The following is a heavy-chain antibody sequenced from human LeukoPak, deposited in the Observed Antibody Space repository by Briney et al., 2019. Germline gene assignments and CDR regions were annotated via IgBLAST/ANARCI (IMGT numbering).Heavy chain of an antibody. D-gene: IGHD5-24*01. Sequence: TGGTLRLSCVVSGFTVSSFYMTWVRQAPGRGLEWVSVIYSDGSTYYADSVKGRFTISRDNSKNTLYLQMNSLRAEDTAVYYCARAKDGTNILGYWGQGTLVTISS. J-gene: IGHJ4*02. CDR2: IYSDGST. CDR1: GFTVSSFY. V-gene: IGHV3-53*05. CDR3: ARAKDGTNILGY.